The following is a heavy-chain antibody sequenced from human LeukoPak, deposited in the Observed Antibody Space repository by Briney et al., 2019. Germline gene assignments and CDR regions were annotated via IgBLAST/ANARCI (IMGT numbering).Heavy chain of an antibody. CDR2: ISSSSSYI. CDR1: GFTFSSYG. D-gene: IGHD3-16*01. J-gene: IGHJ4*02. CDR3: AIVAGGDPFDY. Sequence: GGSLRLSCVASGFTFSSYGMNWVRPAPGKGLEWVSSISSSSSYIKYADSVKGRFTVSRDNAKKSLYLQMNNLRAEDTAVYYCAIVAGGDPFDYWGQGTLVTVSS. V-gene: IGHV3-21*01.